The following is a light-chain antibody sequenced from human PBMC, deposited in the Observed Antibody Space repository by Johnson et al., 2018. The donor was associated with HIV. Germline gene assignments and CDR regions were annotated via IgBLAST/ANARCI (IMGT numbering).Light chain of an antibody. CDR2: ANN. V-gene: IGLV1-51*02. CDR1: SSNIGNNY. Sequence: QSVLTQPPSVSAAPGQKVTISCSGSSSNIGNNYVSWYQQLPGTAPKLLIYANNKRPSGIPDRFSGSESGTSATLGITGLQTGDEADYYCGTWDSSLSAHYVFGTGTKVTVL. J-gene: IGLJ1*01. CDR3: GTWDSSLSAHYV.